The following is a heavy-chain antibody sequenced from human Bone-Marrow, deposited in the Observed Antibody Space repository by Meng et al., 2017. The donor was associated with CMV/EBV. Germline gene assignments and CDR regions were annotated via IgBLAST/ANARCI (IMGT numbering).Heavy chain of an antibody. J-gene: IGHJ4*02. CDR2: INHSGST. CDR3: ARGPPGEYSDGYNVY. D-gene: IGHD5-18*01. Sequence: SETLSLTCAVYGGSFSGYYWSWIRQPPGKGLEWIGEINHSGSTNYNPSLKSRVTISVDTSKNQFSLKPSSVTAADTAVYYCARGPPGEYSDGYNVYWGQGTLVTVSS. CDR1: GGSFSGYY. V-gene: IGHV4-34*01.